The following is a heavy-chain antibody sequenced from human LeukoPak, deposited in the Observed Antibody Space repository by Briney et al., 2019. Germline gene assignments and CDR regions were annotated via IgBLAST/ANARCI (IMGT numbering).Heavy chain of an antibody. J-gene: IGHJ3*02. CDR1: GYTFTGYY. V-gene: IGHV1-2*04. Sequence: GASVKVSCKASGYTFTGYYMHWVRQAPGQGLEWMGWINPNSGGTNYAQKFQGWVTMTRDTSISTAYMELSRLRSDDTAVYYCARGGITGTTRGPTRLNDAFGIWGQGTMVTVSS. CDR2: INPNSGGT. D-gene: IGHD1-20*01. CDR3: ARGGITGTTRGPTRLNDAFGI.